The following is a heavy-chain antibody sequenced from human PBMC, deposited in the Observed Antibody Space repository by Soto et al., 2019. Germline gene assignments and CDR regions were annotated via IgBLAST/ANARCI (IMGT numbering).Heavy chain of an antibody. CDR1: GGSISSYY. D-gene: IGHD1-1*01. J-gene: IGHJ5*02. CDR2: IYYSGST. Sequence: PSETLSLTCTVSGGSISSYYWSWIRQPPGKGLEWIGYIYYSGSTNYNPSLKSRVTISVDTSKNQFSLKLSSVTAADTAVYYCARHQLEPDNWFDPWGQGTLVTVSS. CDR3: ARHQLEPDNWFDP. V-gene: IGHV4-59*08.